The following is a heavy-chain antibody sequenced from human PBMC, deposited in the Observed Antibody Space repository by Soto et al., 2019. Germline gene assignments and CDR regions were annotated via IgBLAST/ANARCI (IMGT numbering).Heavy chain of an antibody. CDR2: IYAGGST. CDR1: GFTVNSDY. V-gene: IGHV3-53*02. J-gene: IGHJ5*02. CDR3: ARSFDYGYMHP. Sequence: EVQLVETGGGLTQPGGSLRLSCENSGFTVNSDYMSWVRQAPGKGLEWVSIIYAGGSTYYADSVRGRFTISSDNSRNTRYLQMNSLRVEDTAVYYCARSFDYGYMHPWGQGTLVTVSS. D-gene: IGHD5-18*01.